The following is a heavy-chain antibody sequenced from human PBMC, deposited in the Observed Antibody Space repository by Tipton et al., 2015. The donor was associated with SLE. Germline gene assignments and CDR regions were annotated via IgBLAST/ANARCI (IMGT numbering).Heavy chain of an antibody. CDR3: ARRNITMVRGGAFDI. CDR1: GESFNGYF. D-gene: IGHD3-10*01. Sequence: GLVKPSETLSLTCAVYGESFNGYFWTWIRQPPGKGLEWIGSIYYSGNTHNNPSLKSRVTISVDTSKNQFSLKLTSVTAADTAVYYCARRNITMVRGGAFDIWGQGTMVTVSS. V-gene: IGHV4-34*01. CDR2: IYYSGNT. J-gene: IGHJ3*02.